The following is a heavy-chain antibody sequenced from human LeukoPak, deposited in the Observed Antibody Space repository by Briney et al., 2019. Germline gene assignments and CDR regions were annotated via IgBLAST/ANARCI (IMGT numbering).Heavy chain of an antibody. CDR1: GFSFSTCT. CDR3: ARAPLFTTAGMDY. V-gene: IGHV3-21*01. D-gene: IGHD6-19*01. J-gene: IGHJ4*02. CDR2: ISSGSYNI. Sequence: PRGSLRLSCAASGFSFSTCTMNWVRQAPGKGLEWVSSISSGSYNIYYADSVKGRFTISRDNGENSLYLQMNSLRVEDTAVYYCARAPLFTTAGMDYWGQGALVTVSS.